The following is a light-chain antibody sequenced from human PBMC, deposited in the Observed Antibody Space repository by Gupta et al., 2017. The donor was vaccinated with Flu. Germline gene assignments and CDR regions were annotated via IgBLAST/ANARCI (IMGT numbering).Light chain of an antibody. CDR2: EVT. CDR3: SSYAGSNNLV. Sequence: SSDVGAYDYVSWYQQHPGKAPKLLIFEVTKRPSGVPDRFSGSKSGNTASLTVSGLQAEDEADFYCSSYAGSNNLVFGGGTKLTVL. J-gene: IGLJ2*01. V-gene: IGLV2-8*01. CDR1: SSDVGAYDY.